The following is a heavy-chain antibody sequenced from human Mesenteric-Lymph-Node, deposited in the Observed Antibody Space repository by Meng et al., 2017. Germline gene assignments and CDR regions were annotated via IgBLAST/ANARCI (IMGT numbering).Heavy chain of an antibody. J-gene: IGHJ4*02. CDR3: ARSPEGVVVTAIPYYFDY. CDR1: GFTFSSYG. Sequence: GESLKISCAASGFTFSSYGMHWVRQAPGKGLEWVAVISYDGSNKYYADSVKGRFTISRDNSKNTLYLQMNSLRAEDTAVYYCARSPEGVVVTAIPYYFDYWGQGTLVTVSS. D-gene: IGHD2-21*02. V-gene: IGHV3-30*19. CDR2: ISYDGSNK.